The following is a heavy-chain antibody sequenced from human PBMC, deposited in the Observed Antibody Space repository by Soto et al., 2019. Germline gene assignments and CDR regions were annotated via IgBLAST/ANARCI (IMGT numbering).Heavy chain of an antibody. V-gene: IGHV3-30*18. D-gene: IGHD3-22*01. CDR1: GFTFSNFG. J-gene: IGHJ6*02. CDR2: ISYDGTNK. CDR3: AKGAVVADYHYYGMDV. Sequence: LRLSCAASGFTFSNFGMHWVRQAPGKGLEWVAVISYDGTNKYYADSVKGRFTISRDNSKNTLYLQMNSLTAEDTAVYYCAKGAVVADYHYYGMDVWGQGTTVTVSS.